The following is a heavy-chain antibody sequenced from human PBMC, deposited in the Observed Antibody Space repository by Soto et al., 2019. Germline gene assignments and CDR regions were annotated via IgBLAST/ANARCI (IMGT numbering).Heavy chain of an antibody. J-gene: IGHJ4*01. CDR3: ARMKDYYLFIDF. D-gene: IGHD3-10*01. V-gene: IGHV4-31*03. CDR1: GGSISSGGYL. CDR2: VYNSGRA. Sequence: SETLSLTCTVSGGSISSGGYLWTWIRQHPGKGLEWIGYVYNSGRADHNPSLKSRLTMSVDTSMKQFSMKLFSVTAADTAVYYCARMKDYYLFIDFWGPGTLVTLL.